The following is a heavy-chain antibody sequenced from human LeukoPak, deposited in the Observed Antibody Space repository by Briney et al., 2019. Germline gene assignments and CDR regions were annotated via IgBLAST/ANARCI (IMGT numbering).Heavy chain of an antibody. Sequence: GASVKVSCKASGYTFTSYYMHWVRQARGQGLEWMGIINPSGGSTSYAQKFQGRVTMTRDTSTSTVYMELSSLRSEDTAVYYCATSSSWSPYYYYYMDVWGKGTTVTVSS. D-gene: IGHD6-13*01. V-gene: IGHV1-46*01. CDR3: ATSSSWSPYYYYYMDV. CDR2: INPSGGST. CDR1: GYTFTSYY. J-gene: IGHJ6*03.